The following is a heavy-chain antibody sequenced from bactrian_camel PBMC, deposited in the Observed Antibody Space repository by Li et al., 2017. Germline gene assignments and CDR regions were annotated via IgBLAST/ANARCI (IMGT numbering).Heavy chain of an antibody. V-gene: IGHV3S53*01. CDR3: AAGSWSPISEWVAGMMSEYNY. D-gene: IGHD6*01. Sequence: HVQLVESGGGSVQDGGSLTLSCAVSGYGASVSSRYCMGWFRRAPGQEREGVAAIDRAGNPTYTYSVKDRFTISKDNDKNTLYLQMNSLKPEDTAIYYCAAGSWSPISEWVAGMMSEYNYWGQGTQVTVS. CDR2: IDRAGNP. CDR1: GYGASVSSRYC. J-gene: IGHJ4*01.